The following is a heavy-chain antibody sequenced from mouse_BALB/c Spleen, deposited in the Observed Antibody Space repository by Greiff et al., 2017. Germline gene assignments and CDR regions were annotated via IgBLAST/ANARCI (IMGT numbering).Heavy chain of an antibody. J-gene: IGHJ1*01. CDR1: GYTFTSYV. CDR2: INPYNDGT. CDR3: ARQGNNWYFDV. D-gene: IGHD2-1*01. Sequence: QLQESGAELAKPGASVKMSCKASGYTFTSYVMHWVKQKPGQGLEWIGYINPYNDGTKYNEKFKGKATLTSDKSSSTAYMELSSLTSEDSAVYYCARQGNNWYFDVWGAGTTVTVSS. V-gene: IGHV1-14*01.